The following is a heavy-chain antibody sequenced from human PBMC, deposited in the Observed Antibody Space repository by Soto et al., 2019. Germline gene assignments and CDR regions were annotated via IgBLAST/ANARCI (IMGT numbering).Heavy chain of an antibody. Sequence: QVQVVQSAAEVKKPGASVKVSCKTSGYSFSSNGLIWLRQAPGQRFGWMGWISGHNGRTNYAQQFQGRVTMTTDTSTSTDYMELRSRTSDDTAVYFCARDNGGLFRYCYSGLDVWGQGTTVTVSS. D-gene: IGHD2-8*01. CDR1: GYSFSSNG. J-gene: IGHJ6*02. V-gene: IGHV1-18*01. CDR3: ARDNGGLFRYCYSGLDV. CDR2: ISGHNGRT.